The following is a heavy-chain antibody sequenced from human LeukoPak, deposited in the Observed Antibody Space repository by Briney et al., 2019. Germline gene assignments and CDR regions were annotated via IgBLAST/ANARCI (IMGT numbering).Heavy chain of an antibody. V-gene: IGHV3-23*01. CDR2: ISPRGGGT. D-gene: IGHD3-10*01. CDR3: ATKFGPYYYYMDV. CDR1: GFTFSSYS. J-gene: IGHJ6*03. Sequence: GGSLRLSCAASGFTFSSYSMNWVRQAPGKGLEWLSGISPRGGGTYYADSVKGRFTISRDNSKNTLYLQMNSLRAEDTAVYYCATKFGPYYYYMDVWGKGTTVTISS.